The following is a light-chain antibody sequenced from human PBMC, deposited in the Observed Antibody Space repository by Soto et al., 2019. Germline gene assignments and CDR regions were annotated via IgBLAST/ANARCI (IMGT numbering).Light chain of an antibody. J-gene: IGKJ5*01. CDR2: DAS. V-gene: IGKV1-33*01. CDR1: QDIRNY. CDR3: QQYDNLIT. Sequence: DIQMTQSPSSLSASVGDRVTIVCQPIQDIRNYLNWYQQKPGKAPKLLVYDASNLETGVPSRFSGSGSGTDFTFTISSLQPEDIATYYCQQYDNLITFGQGTRLEIK.